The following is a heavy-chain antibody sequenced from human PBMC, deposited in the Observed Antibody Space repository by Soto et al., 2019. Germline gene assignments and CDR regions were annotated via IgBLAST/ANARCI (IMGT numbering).Heavy chain of an antibody. CDR2: ISGSGGST. J-gene: IGHJ6*03. CDR3: AKELGSVTTRGCYMDV. Sequence: PGGSLRLSCAASGFTFSSYAMSWVRQAPGKGLEWVSAISGSGGSTYYADSVKGRFTISRDNSKNTLYLQMNSLRAEDTAVYYCAKELGSVTTRGCYMDVWGTGTTVNVAS. V-gene: IGHV3-23*01. D-gene: IGHD4-17*01. CDR1: GFTFSSYA.